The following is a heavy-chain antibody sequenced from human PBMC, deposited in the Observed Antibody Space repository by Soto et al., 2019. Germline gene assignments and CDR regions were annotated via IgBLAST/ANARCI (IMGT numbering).Heavy chain of an antibody. J-gene: IGHJ4*02. D-gene: IGHD4-4*01. Sequence: SETLSLTCTVSGGSISSGDYYWSWIRQSPGKDLEWIGYIFYGRSTTYNPSLKSRVTISVDRSKNQFSLNLISLTAADSAVYYCASSLPRGYSNCGGYFDSWSQGSLVTVSS. V-gene: IGHV4-30-4*01. CDR1: GGSISSGDYY. CDR3: ASSLPRGYSNCGGYFDS. CDR2: IFYGRST.